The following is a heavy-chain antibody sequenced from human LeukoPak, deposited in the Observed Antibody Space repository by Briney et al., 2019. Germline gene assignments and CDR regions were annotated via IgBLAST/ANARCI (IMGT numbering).Heavy chain of an antibody. CDR1: GFTFSSYW. Sequence: GGSLRLSCAASGFTFSSYWMSWVRQAPGKGLEWVANIKQDGSEKYYVDSVKGRFTISRDNAKNSLYLQMNSLRAEDTAVYYCARSQEYYDFWSGYYRGYYYYGMDVWGQGTTVTVSS. CDR2: IKQDGSEK. CDR3: ARSQEYYDFWSGYYRGYYYYGMDV. D-gene: IGHD3-3*01. V-gene: IGHV3-7*01. J-gene: IGHJ6*02.